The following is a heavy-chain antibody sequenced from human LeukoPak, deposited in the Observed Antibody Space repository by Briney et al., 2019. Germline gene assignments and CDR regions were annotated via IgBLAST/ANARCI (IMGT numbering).Heavy chain of an antibody. Sequence: GWSLRLSCAASGFTFSSYAMHWVRQAPGKGLEWVAVISYDGSNKYYADSVKGRFTISRDNSKNTLYLQMNSLRAEDTAVYYCARDSIAVTPYGMDVWGQGTTVTVSS. CDR1: GFTFSSYA. CDR3: ARDSIAVTPYGMDV. J-gene: IGHJ6*02. CDR2: ISYDGSNK. D-gene: IGHD6-19*01. V-gene: IGHV3-30*04.